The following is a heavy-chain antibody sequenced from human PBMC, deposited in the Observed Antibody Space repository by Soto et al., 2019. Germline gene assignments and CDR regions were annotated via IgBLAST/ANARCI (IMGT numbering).Heavy chain of an antibody. J-gene: IGHJ6*03. D-gene: IGHD2-8*01. CDR2: IYYSGST. CDR1: GGSISSGGYY. Sequence: PSETLSLTCTVSGGSISSGGYYWSWIRQHPGKGLEWIGYIYYSGSTYYNPSLKSRVTISVDTSKNQFSLKLSSVTAADTAVYYCAREVMVYATDYYYYYMDVWAKGPRSPSP. CDR3: AREVMVYATDYYYYYMDV. V-gene: IGHV4-31*03.